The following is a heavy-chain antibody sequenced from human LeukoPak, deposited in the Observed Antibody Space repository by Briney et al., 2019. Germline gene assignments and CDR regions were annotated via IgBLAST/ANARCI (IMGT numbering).Heavy chain of an antibody. D-gene: IGHD6-13*01. J-gene: IGHJ4*02. CDR1: GFTFSSYA. CDR3: AKAAAASYYFDY. V-gene: IGHV3-30*04. CDR2: ISYDGSNK. Sequence: GGSLRLSCAASGFTFSSYAMHWVRQAPGKGLEWVAVISYDGSNKYYADSVKGRFTISRDNSKNTLYLQMNSLRAEDTAVYYSAKAAAASYYFDYWGQGTLVTVSS.